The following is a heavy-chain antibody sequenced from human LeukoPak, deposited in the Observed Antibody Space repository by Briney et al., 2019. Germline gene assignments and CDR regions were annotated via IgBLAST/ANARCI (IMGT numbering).Heavy chain of an antibody. J-gene: IGHJ4*02. CDR1: GFTFSSYW. V-gene: IGHV3-74*03. CDR2: INSDGSSI. Sequence: GGSLRLSCAASGFTFSSYWMHWVRQAPGKGLVWVSRINSDGSSITYADSVKGRFTISRDNAKNSLYLEMSALRVEDTAVYYCADLGYTDCGQGTLVTVSS. D-gene: IGHD5-18*01. CDR3: ADLGYTD.